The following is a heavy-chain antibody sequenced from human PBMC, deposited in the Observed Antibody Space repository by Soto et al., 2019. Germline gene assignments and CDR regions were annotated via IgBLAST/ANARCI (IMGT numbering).Heavy chain of an antibody. CDR3: ARAYGYYFDY. V-gene: IGHV4-61*08. CDR1: GGSISRGGYY. CDR2: IYYSGST. J-gene: IGHJ4*02. Sequence: SETLSLTCTVSGGSISRGGYYWSWIRQPPGKGLEWIGYIYYSGSTNYNPSLKSRVTISVDTSKNQFSLKLSSVTAADTAVYYCARAYGYYFDYWGQGTLVTVSS. D-gene: IGHD4-17*01.